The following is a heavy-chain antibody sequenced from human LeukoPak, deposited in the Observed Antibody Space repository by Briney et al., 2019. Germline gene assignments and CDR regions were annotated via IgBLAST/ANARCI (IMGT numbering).Heavy chain of an antibody. J-gene: IGHJ4*02. CDR1: GGSFSGYY. CDR3: ATSRLGELGTNNDY. V-gene: IGHV4-34*01. Sequence: SETLSLTCAVYGGSFSGYYWSWIRQPPGKGLEWIGEINHSGSTNYNPSLKSRVTISVDTSKNQFSLKLSSVTAADTAVYYCATSRLGELGTNNDYWGQGTLVTVSS. CDR2: INHSGST. D-gene: IGHD3-16*01.